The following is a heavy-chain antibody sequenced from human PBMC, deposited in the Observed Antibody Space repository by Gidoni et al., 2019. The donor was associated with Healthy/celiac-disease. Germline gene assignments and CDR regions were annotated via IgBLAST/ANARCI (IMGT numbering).Heavy chain of an antibody. V-gene: IGHV1-69*01. CDR1: GGTFSSYA. J-gene: IGHJ6*02. D-gene: IGHD3-3*01. Sequence: QVQLVQSGAEVKKPGSSVKVSCKASGGTFSSYAISWVRQAPGQGLEWMGGIIPIFGTANYAQKFQGRVTITADESTSTAYMELSSLRSEDTAVYYCAKQGNYDFWSGYQRNYYYYGMDVWGQGTTVTVSS. CDR3: AKQGNYDFWSGYQRNYYYYGMDV. CDR2: IIPIFGTA.